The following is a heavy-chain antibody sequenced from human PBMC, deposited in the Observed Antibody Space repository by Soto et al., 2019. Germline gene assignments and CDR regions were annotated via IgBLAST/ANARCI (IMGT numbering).Heavy chain of an antibody. J-gene: IGHJ6*02. D-gene: IGHD3-22*01. CDR2: IWYDGSNK. V-gene: IGHV3-33*01. CDR3: ARVGDSSGYYSSYYYGMDV. CDR1: GFTFSSYG. Sequence: GSLRLSCAASGFTFSSYGMHWVRQAPGKGLEWVAVIWYDGSNKYYADSVKGRFTISRDNSKNTLYLQMNSLRAEDTAVYYCARVGDSSGYYSSYYYGMDVWGQGTTVTVSS.